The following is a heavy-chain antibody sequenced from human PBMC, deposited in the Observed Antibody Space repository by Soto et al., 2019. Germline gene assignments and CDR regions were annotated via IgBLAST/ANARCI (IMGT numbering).Heavy chain of an antibody. CDR3: ARTGGGLDYYDSSGYSDY. D-gene: IGHD3-22*01. J-gene: IGHJ4*02. CDR1: GYIFSTYW. Sequence: GESLKISCKGSGYIFSTYWIGWVRQMPGKGLEWMGIIYPRDSDTRYSPSFQGKVTISADKSINTAYLQWSSLKASDTATFYFARTGGGLDYYDSSGYSDYWGQGTPVTVSS. CDR2: IYPRDSDT. V-gene: IGHV5-51*01.